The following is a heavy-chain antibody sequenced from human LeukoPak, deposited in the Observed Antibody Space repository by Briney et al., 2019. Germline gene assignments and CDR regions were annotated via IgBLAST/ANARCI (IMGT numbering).Heavy chain of an antibody. V-gene: IGHV1-2*02. D-gene: IGHD5-24*01. CDR1: GYTFTGYY. CDR2: INPNSGGT. CDR3: ARAAAYNALFDY. J-gene: IGHJ4*02. Sequence: ASVKVSCKASGYTFTGYYMHWVRRAPGQGLEWMGWINPNSGGTNYAQKFQGRVTMTRDTSISTAYMELSRLRSDDTAVYYCARAAAYNALFDYRGQGTLDTVSS.